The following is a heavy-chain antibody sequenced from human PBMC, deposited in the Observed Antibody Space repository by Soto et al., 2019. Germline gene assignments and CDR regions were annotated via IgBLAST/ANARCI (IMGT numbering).Heavy chain of an antibody. V-gene: IGHV1-18*01. D-gene: IGHD1-26*01. J-gene: IGHJ4*02. CDR2: ISAYNGYT. CDR1: GYTFTSYG. Sequence: QVQLVQSGAEVKKPGASVKVSCKASGYTFTSYGISWVQQAPGQGLEWMGWISAYNGYTNYAQNLQGRVTMTTDTSTRTADRELRSLRSDDPAVYYCAGAGAVGASTGEGFDYWGQGTLVTVSS. CDR3: AGAGAVGASTGEGFDY.